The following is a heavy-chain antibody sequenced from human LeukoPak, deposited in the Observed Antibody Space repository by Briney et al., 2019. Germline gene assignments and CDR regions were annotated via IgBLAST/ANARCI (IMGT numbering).Heavy chain of an antibody. D-gene: IGHD3-22*01. CDR2: IYYSGNT. Sequence: SETLSLTCTVSGVSISSSNSYWGWIRQPPGKGLEWIGSIYYSGNTYYNPSLKSRVTISVDTSKNQFSLKLSSVTAADTAVYYCARASTASRSYYYDSSGYHVIGYWGQGTLVTVSS. V-gene: IGHV4-39*07. J-gene: IGHJ4*02. CDR3: ARASTASRSYYYDSSGYHVIGY. CDR1: GVSISSSNSY.